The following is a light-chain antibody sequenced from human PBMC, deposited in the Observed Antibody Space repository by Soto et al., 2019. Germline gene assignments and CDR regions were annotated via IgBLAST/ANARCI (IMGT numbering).Light chain of an antibody. CDR1: QRVSSN. CDR3: QQYNNWWT. V-gene: IGKV3-15*01. Sequence: EIVLTQSPGTLSLSPGDRATLSCRASQRVSSNYLAWYQQRPGQAPRLLIYGASTRATGISARFSGSGSGTEFTLTISSLQSEDFGVYYCQQYNNWWTFGQGTKVDIK. CDR2: GAS. J-gene: IGKJ1*01.